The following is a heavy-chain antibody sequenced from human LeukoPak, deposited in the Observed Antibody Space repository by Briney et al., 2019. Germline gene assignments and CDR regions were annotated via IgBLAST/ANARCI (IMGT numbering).Heavy chain of an antibody. D-gene: IGHD4-17*01. J-gene: IGHJ4*02. CDR1: GFTFSNAW. Sequence: GGSLRLSCAASGFTFSNAWMSWVRQAPGEGLEWVGRIKSKTDGGTTDYAAPVKGRFTISRDDSKNTLYLQMNSLKTEDTAVYYCTTDESRRGDYGDYVSWGQGTLVTVSS. CDR3: TTDESRRGDYGDYVS. CDR2: IKSKTDGGTT. V-gene: IGHV3-15*01.